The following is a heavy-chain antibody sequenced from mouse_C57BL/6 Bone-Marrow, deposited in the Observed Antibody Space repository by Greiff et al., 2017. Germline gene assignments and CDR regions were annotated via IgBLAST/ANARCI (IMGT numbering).Heavy chain of an antibody. CDR1: GFTFSSYA. J-gene: IGHJ1*03. CDR2: ISDGGSYT. V-gene: IGHV5-4*01. D-gene: IGHD1-1*01. Sequence: EVHLVESGGGLVKPGGSLKLSCAASGFTFSSYAMSWVRQTPEKRLECVATISDGGSYTYYPDNVKGRFTISRDNAKNNLYLQMSHLKSEDTAMYYCARDRVVAPSYWYFDVWGTGTTVTVSS. CDR3: ARDRVVAPSYWYFDV.